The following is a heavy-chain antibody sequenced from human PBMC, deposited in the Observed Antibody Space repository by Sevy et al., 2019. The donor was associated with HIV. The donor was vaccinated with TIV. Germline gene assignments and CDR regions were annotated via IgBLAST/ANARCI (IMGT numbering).Heavy chain of an antibody. D-gene: IGHD2-21*01. J-gene: IGHJ4*02. V-gene: IGHV3-30*02. Sequence: GWSLRLSCAASGFSYSSYGMHWVRQAPGKGLEWVAYIKYDGSNKDYADSVKGRFTISRDNSKNTLDLQMNSLRVEDTAVYYCVKEGGGEGGDHWGQGTLVTVSS. CDR2: IKYDGSNK. CDR3: VKEGGGEGGDH. CDR1: GFSYSSYG.